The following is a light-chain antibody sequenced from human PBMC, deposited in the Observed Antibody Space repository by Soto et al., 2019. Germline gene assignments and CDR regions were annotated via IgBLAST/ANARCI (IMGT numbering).Light chain of an antibody. V-gene: IGKV1-39*01. CDR3: QQSSSTPPFT. CDR2: AAS. CDR1: QSISIY. Sequence: DIQMTQSPSSLSASVGDRVTITCRASQSISIYLNWYQQKPGKAPKLLIYAASSLQSGVPSRFSADGSGTDFTLTISSLQPGDFATYYCQQSSSTPPFTFGPGTKVDIK. J-gene: IGKJ3*01.